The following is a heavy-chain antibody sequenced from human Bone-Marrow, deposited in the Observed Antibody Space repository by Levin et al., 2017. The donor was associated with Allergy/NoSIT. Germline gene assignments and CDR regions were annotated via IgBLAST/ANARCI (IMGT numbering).Heavy chain of an antibody. CDR3: AKSVDTAMVLYYYYYGMDV. Sequence: PGGSLRLSCAASGFTFSSYAMSWVRQAPGKGLEWVSAISGSGGSTYYADSVKGRFTISRDNSKNTLYLQMNSLRAEDTAVYYCAKSVDTAMVLYYYYYGMDVWGQGTTVTVSS. D-gene: IGHD5-18*01. J-gene: IGHJ6*02. CDR2: ISGSGGST. CDR1: GFTFSSYA. V-gene: IGHV3-23*01.